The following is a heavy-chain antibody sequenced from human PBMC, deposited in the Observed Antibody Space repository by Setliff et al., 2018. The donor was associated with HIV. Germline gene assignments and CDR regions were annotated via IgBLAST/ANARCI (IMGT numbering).Heavy chain of an antibody. CDR3: ARAHTGYSSIWYRNGLTYYNYMDV. D-gene: IGHD6-13*01. J-gene: IGHJ6*03. V-gene: IGHV4-34*01. CDR2: INHSGST. CDR1: GESFTDHF. Sequence: LSLPCAVYGESFTDHFWTWIRQSPGKGLEWLGEINHSGSTNQNPSLKSRFNLSVDTSKNQFSLRMNSVTAADTAVYYCARAHTGYSSIWYRNGLTYYNYMDVWGKGTKVTVSS.